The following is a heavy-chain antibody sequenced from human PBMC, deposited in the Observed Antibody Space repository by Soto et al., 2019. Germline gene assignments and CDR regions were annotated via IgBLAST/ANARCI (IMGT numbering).Heavy chain of an antibody. CDR2: IDPSDSYT. V-gene: IGHV5-10-1*01. Sequence: EVQLVQSGAEVKKPGESLRISCKGSGYSFTSYWISWVRQMPGKGLEWMGRIDPSDSYTNYSPSFQVHVTISADKSISTAYLQWSSLKASDTAMYYCARNLAGQSSGYIKLNYYYYGMDVWGQGTTVTVSS. D-gene: IGHD3-22*01. CDR1: GYSFTSYW. CDR3: ARNLAGQSSGYIKLNYYYYGMDV. J-gene: IGHJ6*02.